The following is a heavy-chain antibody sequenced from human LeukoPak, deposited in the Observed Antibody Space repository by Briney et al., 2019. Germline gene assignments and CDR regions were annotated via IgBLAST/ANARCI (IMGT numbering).Heavy chain of an antibody. CDR1: GYNFTSYD. J-gene: IGHJ6*02. V-gene: IGHV1-8*01. CDR3: AREEEFWSGYSYYYSGMDV. D-gene: IGHD3-3*01. CDR2: MNAKRGNA. Sequence: GASVRVSCKASGYNFTSYDINWVRQAPGQGLEWMGWMNAKRGNAGYAQKFQSRVTMTRSTSINTAYMELSSLTTDDTAVYYCAREEEFWSGYSYYYSGMDVWGQGTTVTVSS.